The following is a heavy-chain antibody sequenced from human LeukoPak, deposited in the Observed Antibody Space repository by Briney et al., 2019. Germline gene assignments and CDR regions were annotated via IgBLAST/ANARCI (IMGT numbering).Heavy chain of an antibody. CDR1: GFSFSYYV. J-gene: IGHJ4*02. Sequence: GGSLRPSCAGSGFSFSYYVMHWVRQAPGKGLEWVALIATDGGERYYADSVKGRFTISRDNSKNTLYVQMNSLRPEDTAIYYCARARGDSSPASRYFDYWGQGAPVTVSS. V-gene: IGHV3-30-3*01. CDR3: ARARGDSSPASRYFDY. CDR2: IATDGGER. D-gene: IGHD5-18*01.